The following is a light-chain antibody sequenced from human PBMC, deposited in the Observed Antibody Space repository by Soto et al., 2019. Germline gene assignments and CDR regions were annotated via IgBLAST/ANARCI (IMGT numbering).Light chain of an antibody. Sequence: EIVLTQSPATLSLSPGERATLSCRASQSVSSYLAWYQQKPGQAPRLLICGASSRATGIPDRFSGSGSGTDFTLTISRLEAEDFAVYYCQQRRNRAWTFGEGTKV. J-gene: IGKJ1*01. CDR3: QQRRNRAWT. V-gene: IGKV3-11*01. CDR2: GAS. CDR1: QSVSSY.